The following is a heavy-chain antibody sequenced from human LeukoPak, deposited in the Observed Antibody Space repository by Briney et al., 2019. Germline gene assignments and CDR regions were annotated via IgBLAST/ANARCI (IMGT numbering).Heavy chain of an antibody. D-gene: IGHD2-2*01. CDR2: IYYSGST. Sequence: SETLSLTCTVSGGSISPYYWSWIRQPPGKGLECIGGIYYSGSTNYNPSLKSRVTISLDTSRNQFSLKLTSVTAADTAVYYCPRGERSTSPFDYWGQGTLVTVSS. CDR1: GGSISPYY. V-gene: IGHV4-59*01. J-gene: IGHJ4*02. CDR3: PRGERSTSPFDY.